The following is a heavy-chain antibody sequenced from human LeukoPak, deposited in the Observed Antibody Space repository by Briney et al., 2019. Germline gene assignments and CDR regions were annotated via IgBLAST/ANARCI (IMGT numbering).Heavy chain of an antibody. CDR3: ARGTYYYDSSGYYYYYYGMDV. J-gene: IGHJ6*02. CDR2: IIPILGIA. Sequence: ASVKVSCKASGGTFSSYAISWVRQAPGQGLEWMGRIIPILGIANYAQKFQGRVTITADKSTSTAYMELSSLRSEDTAVYYCARGTYYYDSSGYYYYYYGMDVWGQGTTVTVSS. D-gene: IGHD3-22*01. CDR1: GGTFSSYA. V-gene: IGHV1-69*04.